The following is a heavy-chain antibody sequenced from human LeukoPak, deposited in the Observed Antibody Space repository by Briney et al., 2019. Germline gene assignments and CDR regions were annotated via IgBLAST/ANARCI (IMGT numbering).Heavy chain of an antibody. Sequence: SETLSLTCAVYGGSFSGYYWSWLRQPPGKGLEWIGYIYHSGSTNYSPSLKSRVTISLDTSKNQFSLNLSSVTAADTAVYYCARDRPYYFGSWSYYDGFDSWGQGTLVTVSS. CDR1: GGSFSGYY. J-gene: IGHJ4*02. V-gene: IGHV4-59*01. CDR3: ARDRPYYFGSWSYYDGFDS. CDR2: IYHSGST. D-gene: IGHD3-10*01.